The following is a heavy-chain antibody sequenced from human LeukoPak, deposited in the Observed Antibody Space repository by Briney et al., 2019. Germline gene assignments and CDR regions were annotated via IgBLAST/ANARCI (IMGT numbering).Heavy chain of an antibody. J-gene: IGHJ6*03. CDR2: IYYSGST. D-gene: IGHD3-22*01. V-gene: IGHV4-31*03. Sequence: SQTLSLTCTVSGGSISSGGYYWSWIRQHPGKGLEWIGYIYYSGSTYYNPSLKSRVTISVDTAKNQFSLKLSSVTAADTAVYYCARDRYYDSSGYPYYMDVWGKGTTVTVSS. CDR1: GGSISSGGYY. CDR3: ARDRYYDSSGYPYYMDV.